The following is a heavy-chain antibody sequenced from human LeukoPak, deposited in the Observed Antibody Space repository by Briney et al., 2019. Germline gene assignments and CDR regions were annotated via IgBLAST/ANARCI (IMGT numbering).Heavy chain of an antibody. Sequence: PGGSLRLSCAAPGFTVRSNYMSWVRQAPGKGLEWVSVLYSGGSTYYADSVKGRFTISRDNSKNTLYLQMNSLRAEDTAVYYCARDGSYSYDIWGQGTLVTVSS. CDR2: LYSGGST. CDR3: ARDGSYSYDI. V-gene: IGHV3-66*01. D-gene: IGHD5-18*01. CDR1: GFTVRSNY. J-gene: IGHJ4*02.